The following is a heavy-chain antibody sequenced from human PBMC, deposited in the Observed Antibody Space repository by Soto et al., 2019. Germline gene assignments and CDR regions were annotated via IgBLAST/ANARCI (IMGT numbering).Heavy chain of an antibody. CDR2: ISYDGSNK. J-gene: IGHJ3*02. V-gene: IGHV3-30*14. CDR1: GFTFSSYA. CDR3: ARGQKYYYGSGYAFDI. D-gene: IGHD3-10*01. Sequence: PGGSLRLSCAASGFTFSSYAMHWVRQAPGKGLEWVAVISYDGSNKYYADSVKGRFTISRDNSKNTLYLQMNSLRAEDTAVYYCARGQKYYYGSGYAFDIWGQGTMVTVSS.